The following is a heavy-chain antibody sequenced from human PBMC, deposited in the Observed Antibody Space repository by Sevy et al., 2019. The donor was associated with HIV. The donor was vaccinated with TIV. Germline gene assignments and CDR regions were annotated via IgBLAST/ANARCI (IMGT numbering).Heavy chain of an antibody. CDR1: GYSFTSYW. V-gene: IGHV5-51*01. Sequence: GESLKISCKGSGYSFTSYWIGWVRQMPGKGLEWMGIIYPGDSDTGDSPSFQGQVTISADKSISTAYLQWSSLKASDTAMYYCARLEVYSSSTSCDPDAFDIWGQGTMVTVSS. D-gene: IGHD2-2*01. CDR2: IYPGDSDT. CDR3: ARLEVYSSSTSCDPDAFDI. J-gene: IGHJ3*02.